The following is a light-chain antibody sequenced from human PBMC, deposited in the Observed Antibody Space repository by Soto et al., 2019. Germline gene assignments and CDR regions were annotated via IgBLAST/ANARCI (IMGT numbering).Light chain of an antibody. CDR2: GAS. J-gene: IGKJ1*01. CDR3: QQYNSYS. Sequence: PGERATLSCRASQSVTYDQLAWYQQKPGQAPRLLIYGASTRATGIPARFSGSGSGTEFTLTISSLQPDDFATYYCQQYNSYSFGQGTKVDNK. V-gene: IGKV3-15*01. CDR1: QSVTYD.